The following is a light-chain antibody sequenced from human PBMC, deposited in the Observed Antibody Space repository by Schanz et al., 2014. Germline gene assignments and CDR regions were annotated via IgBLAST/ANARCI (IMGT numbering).Light chain of an antibody. J-gene: IGKJ1*01. CDR3: QQYNDWPRT. Sequence: EIVMTQSPATLSVSPGERATLSCRASQSVSSNLAWYQQKPGQAPRLLIYDASTRATGIPARFSGSGSGTEFTLTISGLQSEDFAVYSCQQYNDWPRTFGQGTKVEIK. V-gene: IGKV3-15*01. CDR2: DAS. CDR1: QSVSSN.